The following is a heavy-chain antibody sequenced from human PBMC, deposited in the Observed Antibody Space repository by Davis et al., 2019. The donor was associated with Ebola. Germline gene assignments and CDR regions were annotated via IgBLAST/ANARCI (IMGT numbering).Heavy chain of an antibody. CDR3: ARHAGGSAAAPGYYDGMDV. V-gene: IGHV5-51*01. J-gene: IGHJ6*04. CDR2: IYPDGSGA. D-gene: IGHD6-25*01. CDR1: AYTVTSYW. Sequence: SMTLSWHRAAYTVTSYWRGRVRHVPGQGLAWDRTIYPDGSGARFSPSFQGQVTMSVDKSTNTAYLQWSSLGASDTAMYFCARHAGGSAAAPGYYDGMDVWGKGTTVTVSS.